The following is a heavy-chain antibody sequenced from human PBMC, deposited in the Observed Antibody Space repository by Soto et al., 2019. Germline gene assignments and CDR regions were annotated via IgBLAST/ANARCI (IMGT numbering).Heavy chain of an antibody. D-gene: IGHD3-3*01. J-gene: IGHJ3*02. Sequence: SVKVSCKASGGTFSSYAISWVRQAPGQGLEWMGGIIPIFGTANYAQKFQGRVTITADKSTSTAYMELSSLSSEDTAVYYCARAIFGVVIVDAFDIWGQGTMVTVSS. CDR3: ARAIFGVVIVDAFDI. CDR1: GGTFSSYA. V-gene: IGHV1-69*06. CDR2: IIPIFGTA.